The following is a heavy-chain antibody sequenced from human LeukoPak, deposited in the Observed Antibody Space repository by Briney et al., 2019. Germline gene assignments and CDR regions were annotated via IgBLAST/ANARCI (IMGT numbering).Heavy chain of an antibody. CDR1: GGSISNYY. CDR2: KSVSGHT. J-gene: IGHJ4*02. CDR3: ARANSPYLAGY. V-gene: IGHV4-4*07. D-gene: IGHD1-7*01. Sequence: SETLSLTCTVSGGSISNYYWNWIRQPAGKGLEWIGRKSVSGHTNYRSSLESRVTMSVDTSKNQFSLKLSSVTAADTAVYYCARANSPYLAGYWGQGTLVTVSS.